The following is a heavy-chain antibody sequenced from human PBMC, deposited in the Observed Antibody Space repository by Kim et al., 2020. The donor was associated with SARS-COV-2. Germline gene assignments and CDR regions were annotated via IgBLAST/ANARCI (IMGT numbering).Heavy chain of an antibody. CDR1: GASINNDNSF. CDR3: ARHALRLLWFGALGDFDS. J-gene: IGHJ4*02. V-gene: IGHV4-39*01. CDR2: FSTSGTT. Sequence: SETLSLTCNVSGASINNDNSFWGWIRQPPGKGLEWIGSFSTSGTTYYNPSLKSRVTISVDTSKNLISLKLSSATAADTAIYYCARHALRLLWFGALGDFDSWGQGTLVAVSS. D-gene: IGHD3-10*01.